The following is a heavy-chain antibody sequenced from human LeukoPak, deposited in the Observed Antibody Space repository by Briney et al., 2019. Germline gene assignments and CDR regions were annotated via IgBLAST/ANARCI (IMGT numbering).Heavy chain of an antibody. CDR2: ISGSGGST. D-gene: IGHD3-9*01. CDR3: AKRSFLTGYAFDY. J-gene: IGHJ4*02. CDR1: GFTFSSYG. V-gene: IGHV3-23*01. Sequence: GGSLRLSCAASGFTFSSYGMSWVRQAPGKGLEWVSAISGSGGSTYYADSVKGRFTISRDNSKNTLYLQMNSLRAEDTAVYYCAKRSFLTGYAFDYWGQGTLVTVSS.